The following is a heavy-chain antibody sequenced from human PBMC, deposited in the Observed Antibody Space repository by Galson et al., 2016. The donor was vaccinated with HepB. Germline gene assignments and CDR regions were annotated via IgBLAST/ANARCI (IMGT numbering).Heavy chain of an antibody. V-gene: IGHV3-64D*06. CDR2: IIAQGGG. CDR1: GFTFSTYA. Sequence: SLRLSCAASGFTFSTYAMHWVRQAPGKALEYVAVIIAQGGGNYADSVKGRFTISRDDSKNTVYLQMSSLKPEDTAVYYCVKDEYGTSSWAFDHWGQGTLVTVSS. J-gene: IGHJ4*02. CDR3: VKDEYGTSSWAFDH. D-gene: IGHD3-10*01.